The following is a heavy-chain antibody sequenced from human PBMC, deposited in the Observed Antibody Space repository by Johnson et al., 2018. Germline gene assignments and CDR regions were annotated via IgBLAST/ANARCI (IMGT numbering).Heavy chain of an antibody. J-gene: IGHJ3*01. CDR1: GFTFDDYA. CDR3: FLDYDSSGYPS. V-gene: IGHV3-9*01. CDR2: INWNGGST. Sequence: VQLVQSGGGLVQPGRSXRLSCAASGFTFDDYAMHWVRQAPGKGLEWVSGINWNGGSTGYADSVKGRFTISRDNAKNSLYLQMNSLRAEDTALYYCFLDYDSSGYPSWGQGTMVTVSS. D-gene: IGHD3-22*01.